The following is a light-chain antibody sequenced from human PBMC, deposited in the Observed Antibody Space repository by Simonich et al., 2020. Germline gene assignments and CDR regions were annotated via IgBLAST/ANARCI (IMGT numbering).Light chain of an antibody. CDR3: QQYGSSPGT. V-gene: IGKV3-11*01. Sequence: EIVLTQSPATLSLSPGERATLSCRASQSVSSYLAWYQQKPGQAPRLHIYDASNRATGIPARFSGSGSGTDFTLTISSLEPEDFAVYYCQQYGSSPGTFGQGTKVEIK. CDR2: DAS. J-gene: IGKJ1*01. CDR1: QSVSSY.